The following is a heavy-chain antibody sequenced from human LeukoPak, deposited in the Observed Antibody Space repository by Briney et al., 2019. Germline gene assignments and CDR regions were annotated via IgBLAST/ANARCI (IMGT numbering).Heavy chain of an antibody. V-gene: IGHV4-59*01. CDR3: ARGPLGDLFSDAFDI. CDR1: GDSISTFY. D-gene: IGHD3-10*01. Sequence: SETLSLICIVSGDSISTFYWGWIRQPPGEGLEWVGYVYYTGSTNYNPSLTSRVTISVDTSKNQFSLKLTSVTATDTAVYFCARGPLGDLFSDAFDIWGQGTKVTVSS. J-gene: IGHJ3*02. CDR2: VYYTGST.